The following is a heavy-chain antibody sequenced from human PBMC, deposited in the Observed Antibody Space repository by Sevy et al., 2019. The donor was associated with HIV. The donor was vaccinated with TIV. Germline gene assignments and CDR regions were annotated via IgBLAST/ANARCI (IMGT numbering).Heavy chain of an antibody. CDR1: GFTFSNAW. D-gene: IGHD2-15*01. Sequence: GESLKISCAASGFTFSNAWMSSVRQAPEKGLEWVGRIKSKTDGGTTDYAAPVKGRFTISRDDSKNTLYLQMNSLKTEDTAVYYCTTDLRYCSGGSCYSVDYWGQGTLVTVSS. V-gene: IGHV3-15*01. CDR2: IKSKTDGGTT. J-gene: IGHJ4*02. CDR3: TTDLRYCSGGSCYSVDY.